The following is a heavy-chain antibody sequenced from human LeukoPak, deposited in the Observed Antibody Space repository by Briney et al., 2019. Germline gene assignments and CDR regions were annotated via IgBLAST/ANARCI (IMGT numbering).Heavy chain of an antibody. CDR2: FHPGDSES. V-gene: IGHV5-51*01. J-gene: IGHJ4*02. Sequence: GESLKISCKGSGYSFNSHWFGWVRQMPGKGLEWMGIFHPGDSESRYSPSFQGQVTMSADQTITTAYLQGNSLKASDTAMYFCARTIAFYYDSSSYMDFWGQGTLVTVSS. D-gene: IGHD3-22*01. CDR3: ARTIAFYYDSSSYMDF. CDR1: GYSFNSHW.